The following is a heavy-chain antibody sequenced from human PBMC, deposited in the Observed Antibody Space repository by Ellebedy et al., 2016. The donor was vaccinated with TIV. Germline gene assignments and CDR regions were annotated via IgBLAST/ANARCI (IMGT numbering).Heavy chain of an antibody. CDR1: GYTFTGYY. J-gene: IGHJ4*02. V-gene: IGHV1-2*02. Sequence: ASVKVSXXASGYTFTGYYMHWVRQAPGQGLEWMGWINPNSGGTNYAQRFQGRVTVTRDSSISTAYMELSRLRSDDTAVYYCARVPKWEPFDYWGQGTLVTVSS. CDR2: INPNSGGT. D-gene: IGHD1-26*01. CDR3: ARVPKWEPFDY.